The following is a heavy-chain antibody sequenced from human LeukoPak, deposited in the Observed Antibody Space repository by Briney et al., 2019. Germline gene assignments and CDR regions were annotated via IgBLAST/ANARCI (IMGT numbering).Heavy chain of an antibody. J-gene: IGHJ4*02. CDR1: GFTFSSYA. D-gene: IGHD4-17*01. CDR2: ISGSGGST. CDR3: AKGNRYGDYPFDY. Sequence: GGSLRLSCAASGFTFSSYAMSWVRQAPGKGLEWVSAISGSGGSTYYADSVKGRFTISRDNSKNTLYLQMNSQRAEDTAVYYCAKGNRYGDYPFDYWGQGTLVTVSS. V-gene: IGHV3-23*01.